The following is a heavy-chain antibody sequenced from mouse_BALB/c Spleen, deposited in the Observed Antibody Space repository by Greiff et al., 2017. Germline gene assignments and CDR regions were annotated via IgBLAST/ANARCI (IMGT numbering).Heavy chain of an antibody. Sequence: EVMLVESGGGLVKPGGSLKLSCAASGFTFSDYYMYWVRQTPEKRLEWVATISDGGSYTYYPDSVKGRFTISRDNAKNNLYLQMSSLKSEDTAMYYCARDKEDYWGQGTSVTVSS. J-gene: IGHJ4*01. CDR3: ARDKEDY. V-gene: IGHV5-4*02. CDR1: GFTFSDYY. CDR2: ISDGGSYT.